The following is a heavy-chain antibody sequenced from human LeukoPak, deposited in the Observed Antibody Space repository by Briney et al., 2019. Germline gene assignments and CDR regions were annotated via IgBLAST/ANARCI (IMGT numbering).Heavy chain of an antibody. CDR3: AKEGDTALVTGYFDL. D-gene: IGHD5-18*01. V-gene: IGHV1-69*01. J-gene: IGHJ2*01. CDR2: IIPIFGTA. Sequence: GASVKVSCKASGGTFLSYVISWVRQARGQGRDWMGGIIPIFGTAHYAQKFQGRLTITADESTSTVYMEMSSLRSEDTAMYYCAKEGDTALVTGYFDLWGRGTLVTVPS. CDR1: GGTFLSYV.